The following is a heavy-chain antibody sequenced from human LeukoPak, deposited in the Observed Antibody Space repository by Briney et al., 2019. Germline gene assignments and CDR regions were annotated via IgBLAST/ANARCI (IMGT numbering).Heavy chain of an antibody. J-gene: IGHJ5*02. CDR2: IRYDGSNK. CDR1: GFTFSSYG. V-gene: IGHV3-30*02. CDR3: ARGSELLRFYSNYVGWFDP. D-gene: IGHD4-11*01. Sequence: GGSLRLSCAASGFTFSSYGMHWVRQAPDKGLEWVAFIRYDGSNKYYADSVKGRFTISRDNSKNTLYLQMNSLRAEDTAVYYCARGSELLRFYSNYVGWFDPWGQGTLVTVSS.